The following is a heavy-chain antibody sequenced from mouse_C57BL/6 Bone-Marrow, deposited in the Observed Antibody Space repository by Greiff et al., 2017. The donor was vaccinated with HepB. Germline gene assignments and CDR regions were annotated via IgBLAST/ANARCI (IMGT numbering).Heavy chain of an antibody. Sequence: VHLVESGAELMKPGASVKLSCKATGYTFTGYWIEWVKQRPGHGLEWSGEILHGSGSTNDNEKFKGKATFTEDTSSNTAYMQLSSLTTEDSAIYYCARVLYYGSSYRAMDYWGQGTSVTVSS. D-gene: IGHD1-1*01. CDR1: GYTFTGYW. J-gene: IGHJ4*01. CDR3: ARVLYYGSSYRAMDY. V-gene: IGHV1-9*01. CDR2: ILHGSGST.